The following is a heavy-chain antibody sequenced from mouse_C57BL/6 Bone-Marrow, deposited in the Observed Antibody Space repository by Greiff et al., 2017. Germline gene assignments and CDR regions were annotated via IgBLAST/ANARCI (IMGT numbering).Heavy chain of an antibody. J-gene: IGHJ1*03. CDR3: ARNRELLRYFDV. Sequence: QVQLKESGPGLVAPSQSLSITCTVPGFSLTSYAISWVRQPPGKGLEWLGVILTGGGINYNSALKSRLNISKDNSKSHVFLKMNSLQTDDTAKLYWARNRELLRYFDVWGTGTTVTVSS. V-gene: IGHV2-9-1*01. D-gene: IGHD2-12*01. CDR1: GFSLTSYA. CDR2: ILTGGGI.